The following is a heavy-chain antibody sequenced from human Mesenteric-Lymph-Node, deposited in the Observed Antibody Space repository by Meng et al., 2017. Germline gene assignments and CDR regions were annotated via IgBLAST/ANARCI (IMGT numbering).Heavy chain of an antibody. CDR2: ISGSGGST. CDR3: ARDELRLTLHDYGDYIPHYYYYYGMDV. J-gene: IGHJ6*02. V-gene: IGHV3-23*01. CDR1: GFTFSDYY. Sequence: GESLKISCAASGFTFSDYYMSWIRQAPGKGLEWVSAISGSGGSTYYADSVKGRFTISRDNSKNTLYLQMNSLRAEDTAVYYCARDELRLTLHDYGDYIPHYYYYYGMDVWGQGTTVTVSS. D-gene: IGHD4-17*01.